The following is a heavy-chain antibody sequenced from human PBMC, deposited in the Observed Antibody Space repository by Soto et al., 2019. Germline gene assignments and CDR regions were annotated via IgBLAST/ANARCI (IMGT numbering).Heavy chain of an antibody. Sequence: PSETLSLTCTVLGDSISGYYWSWIRQPPGKGLEWIGYMHYSGSTNYSPSLMSRVIISGDTSKNQFSLRLSSVTAADTAVYYCARDQYYYDSAGQEGHAFQIWGQGTMVTVS. CDR2: MHYSGST. J-gene: IGHJ3*02. CDR1: GDSISGYY. D-gene: IGHD3-22*01. V-gene: IGHV4-59*01. CDR3: ARDQYYYDSAGQEGHAFQI.